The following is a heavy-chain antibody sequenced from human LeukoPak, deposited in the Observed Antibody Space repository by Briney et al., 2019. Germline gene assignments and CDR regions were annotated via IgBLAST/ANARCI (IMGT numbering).Heavy chain of an antibody. J-gene: IGHJ4*02. Sequence: GGSLRLSCTASGSTFSTYSMNWVRQAPGKGPEWLSYISWGSNVIYYADSVKGRFTTSRDDAKNSLFLQMNSLTDEDTAVYYCARDPGYSYALDYWGRGTLVTVSS. CDR3: ARDPGYSYALDY. D-gene: IGHD5-18*01. V-gene: IGHV3-48*02. CDR2: ISWGSNVI. CDR1: GSTFSTYS.